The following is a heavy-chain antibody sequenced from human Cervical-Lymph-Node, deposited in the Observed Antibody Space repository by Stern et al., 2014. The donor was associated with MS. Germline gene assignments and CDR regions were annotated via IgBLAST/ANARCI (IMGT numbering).Heavy chain of an antibody. CDR1: GDSISDYY. CDR2: IYYGST. V-gene: IGHV4-59*01. CDR3: ARWGTTVTFRTFDF. D-gene: IGHD4-17*01. Sequence: QVQLQESGPGLVKPSETLSLTCAVSGDSISDYYWNWIRQPPGKGLEWIGYIYYGSTNYNPSLRSRATLSVDTSKNQFSLKLTSVTPADTAIYYCARWGTTVTFRTFDFWGQGILVNVSS. J-gene: IGHJ4*02.